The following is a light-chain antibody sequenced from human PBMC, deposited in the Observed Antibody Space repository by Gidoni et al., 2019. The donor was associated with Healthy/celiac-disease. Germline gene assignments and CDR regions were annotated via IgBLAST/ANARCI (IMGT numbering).Light chain of an antibody. CDR3: QQYNSYSPYT. J-gene: IGKJ2*01. CDR1: QSISSW. Sequence: DIQLTQSPSTLSASVGDRVTITCRASQSISSWLAWYQQKPGKAPKLLIDKASILESGGPSRFSGSGSGTEFTLTISSLQPDDFATYYCQQYNSYSPYTFGQGTKLEIK. CDR2: KAS. V-gene: IGKV1-5*03.